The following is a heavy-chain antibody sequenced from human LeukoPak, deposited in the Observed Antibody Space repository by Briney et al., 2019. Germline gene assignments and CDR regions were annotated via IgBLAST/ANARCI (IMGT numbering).Heavy chain of an antibody. V-gene: IGHV3-48*03. CDR3: ARDYYDSGGYYNLDAFDI. D-gene: IGHD3-22*01. J-gene: IGHJ3*02. Sequence: GGSLRLSCAASGFAFSRYAMNWVRQAPGKGLEWVSYISSSGTTLYYADSVKGRFTTSRDNAKDSLYLQMNSLRAEDTAVYYCARDYYDSGGYYNLDAFDIWSQGTMVTVSS. CDR1: GFAFSRYA. CDR2: ISSSGTTL.